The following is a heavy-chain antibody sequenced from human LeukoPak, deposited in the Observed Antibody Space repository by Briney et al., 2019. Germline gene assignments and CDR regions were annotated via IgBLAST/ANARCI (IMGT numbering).Heavy chain of an antibody. CDR1: GFTFNDYP. J-gene: IGHJ4*02. CDR3: GRDWKLDY. V-gene: IGHV3-23*01. CDR2: ISDDGGDR. Sequence: GGSLRLSCAASGFTFNDYPMSWVRQAPGKGLEWVSAISDDGGDRKYAVSAKGRFTISRDNSKNTLYLHMNSLRAEDTAIYYCGRDWKLDYWGQGTLVTVSS. D-gene: IGHD1-1*01.